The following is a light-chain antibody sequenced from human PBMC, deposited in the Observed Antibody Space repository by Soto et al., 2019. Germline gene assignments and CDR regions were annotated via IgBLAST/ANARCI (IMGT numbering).Light chain of an antibody. J-gene: IGLJ2*01. V-gene: IGLV1-40*01. CDR2: GNS. CDR3: QSYDISLSGSWV. CDR1: SSNIGAGYD. Sequence: QSVLTQPPSMSGAPGQRVTIACTGSSSNIGAGYDVHWYQQLPGTAPKLLIYGNSNRPSGVPDRFSGSKSGTSASLAIIGLQAEDEADYYCQSYDISLSGSWVFGGGTKVTDL.